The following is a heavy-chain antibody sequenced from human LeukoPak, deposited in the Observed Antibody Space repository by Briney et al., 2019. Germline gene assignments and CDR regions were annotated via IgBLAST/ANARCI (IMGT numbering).Heavy chain of an antibody. Sequence: ASVKVSCKVSGYTLTELSMHWVRQAPGKGLEWMGGFDPEDGETIYAQKFQGGVTMTEDTSTDTAYMELSSLRSEDTAVYYCATDYATLRAFDIWGQGTMVTVSS. J-gene: IGHJ3*02. D-gene: IGHD1-1*01. V-gene: IGHV1-24*01. CDR2: FDPEDGET. CDR1: GYTLTELS. CDR3: ATDYATLRAFDI.